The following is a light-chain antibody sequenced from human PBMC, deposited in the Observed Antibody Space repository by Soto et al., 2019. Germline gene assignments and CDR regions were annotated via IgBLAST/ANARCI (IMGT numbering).Light chain of an antibody. Sequence: EIVLTQSPGTLSLSPGERATLSCRASQSVSSRYLAWYQQKPGQAPSVLIYGASSRATGIPDRFSGSGSGTDFTLTISGLEPEDFAVYYCQQYGSSPPYTFGQGTKLEIK. CDR3: QQYGSSPPYT. CDR2: GAS. CDR1: QSVSSRY. V-gene: IGKV3-20*01. J-gene: IGKJ2*01.